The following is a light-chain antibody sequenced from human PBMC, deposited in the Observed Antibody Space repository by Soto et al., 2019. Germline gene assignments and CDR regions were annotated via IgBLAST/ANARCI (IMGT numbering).Light chain of an antibody. CDR3: CSYAGSTNFVV. Sequence: QSALTQPASVSGSPGQSITISCTGTSSDVGTYNLVSWYQQHPGKAPKLIIYEGSKRPSGVSNRFSGSKSGNTASLTISGLQAEDEADYHCCSYAGSTNFVVFGGGTKLTVL. CDR1: SSDVGTYNL. V-gene: IGLV2-23*01. CDR2: EGS. J-gene: IGLJ2*01.